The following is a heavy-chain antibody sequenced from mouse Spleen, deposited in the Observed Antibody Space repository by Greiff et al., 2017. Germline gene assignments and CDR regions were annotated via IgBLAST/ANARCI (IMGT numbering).Heavy chain of an antibody. V-gene: IGHV1-62-2*01. CDR1: GYTFTEYT. CDR2: FYPGSGSI. J-gene: IGHJ3*01. CDR3: ARLPNYYDGSLAWFAY. Sequence: VQLQESGAELVKPGASVKLSCKASGYTFTEYTIHWVKQRSGQGLEWIGWFYPGSGSIKYNEKFKDKATLTADKSSSTVYMELSRLTSEDSAVYFCARLPNYYDGSLAWFAYWGQGTLVTVSA. D-gene: IGHD1-1*01.